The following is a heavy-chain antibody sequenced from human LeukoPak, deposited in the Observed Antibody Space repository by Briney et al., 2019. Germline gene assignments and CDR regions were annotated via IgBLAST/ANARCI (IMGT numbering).Heavy chain of an antibody. CDR3: ARRASRYYYYGMDV. CDR2: MNPNSGNT. V-gene: IGHV1-8*01. CDR1: GYTFTSYD. J-gene: IGHJ6*02. Sequence: GASVKVSCKASGYTFTSYDINWVRQAPGQGLEWMGWMNPNSGNTGYAQKFQGRVTMTRNTSISTAYMELSSLRSEDTAVYYCARRASRYYYYGMDVWGQGTTVTVSS.